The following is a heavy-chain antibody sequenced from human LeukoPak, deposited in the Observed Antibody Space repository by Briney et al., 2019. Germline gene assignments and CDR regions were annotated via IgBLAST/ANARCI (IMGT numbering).Heavy chain of an antibody. Sequence: SETLSLTCAVYGGSFSGYYWGWIRQPPGKGLEWIGEINHSGSTNYNPSLKSRVTISVDTSKNQFSLKLSSVTAADTAVYYCARATAADGYAFDIWGQGTMVTVSS. V-gene: IGHV4-34*01. CDR2: INHSGST. CDR3: ARATAADGYAFDI. J-gene: IGHJ3*02. D-gene: IGHD6-13*01. CDR1: GGSFSGYY.